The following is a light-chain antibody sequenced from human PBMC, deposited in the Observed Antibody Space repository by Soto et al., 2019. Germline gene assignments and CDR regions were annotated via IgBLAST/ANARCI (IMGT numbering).Light chain of an antibody. J-gene: IGLJ1*01. CDR3: SSYTTIFTYV. V-gene: IGLV2-14*01. CDR2: EVS. CDR1: SSDGGDYKY. Sequence: QAALTQPASVSGSPGQSITISCTGTSSDGGDYKYVSWYQQHPGKAPKLVISEVSNRPSGISNRFSGSKSGNTASLTISGLQADDEADYYCSSYTTIFTYVFGTGTKATVL.